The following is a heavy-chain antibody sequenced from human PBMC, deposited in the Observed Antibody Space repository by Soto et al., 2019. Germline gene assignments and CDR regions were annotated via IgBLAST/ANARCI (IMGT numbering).Heavy chain of an antibody. V-gene: IGHV4-59*01. D-gene: IGHD2-21*02. CDR1: GGSISSYY. Sequence: SETLSLTCTVSGGSISSYYWSWIRQRPGKGLEWIGYIYYSGSTNYNPSLKSRVTISVDTSKNQFSLKLSSVTAADTAVYYCARADCGGDCYSIEGYYYGMDVWGQGTTVT. CDR2: IYYSGST. CDR3: ARADCGGDCYSIEGYYYGMDV. J-gene: IGHJ6*02.